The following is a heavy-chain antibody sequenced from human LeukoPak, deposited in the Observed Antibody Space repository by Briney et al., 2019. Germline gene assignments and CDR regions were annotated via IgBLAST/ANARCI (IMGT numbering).Heavy chain of an antibody. CDR2: ISSDGDTT. D-gene: IGHD1-14*01. CDR1: GFIFNNYA. Sequence: GGSLRLSCSASGFIFNNYAMQWVRQAAGKGLDYISAISSDGDTTYYADSVKGRFTISRDNSKNTLYLQLSSLRTEDTAVYYCVKPAGGFRPQYSFASGGQGPRVTVPS. CDR3: VKPAGGFRPQYSFAS. J-gene: IGHJ4*02. V-gene: IGHV3-64D*06.